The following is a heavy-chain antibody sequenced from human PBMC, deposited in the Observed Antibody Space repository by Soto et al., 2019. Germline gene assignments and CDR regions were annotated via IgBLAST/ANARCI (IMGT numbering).Heavy chain of an antibody. CDR2: IKQDGSEK. Sequence: EVQLVESGGGLVQPGGSLRLSCAASGFTFSSYWMSWVRQAPGKGLEWVANIKQDGSEKYYVDSVKGRFTISRDNAKNSLYLQMNSLRVEDTAVYYCARGYCSSTSCYQDDAFDIWGQGTMVTVSS. J-gene: IGHJ3*02. D-gene: IGHD2-2*01. V-gene: IGHV3-7*01. CDR3: ARGYCSSTSCYQDDAFDI. CDR1: GFTFSSYW.